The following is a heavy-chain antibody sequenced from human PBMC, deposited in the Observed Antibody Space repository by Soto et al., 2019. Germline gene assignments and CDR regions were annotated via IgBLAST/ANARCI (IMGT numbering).Heavy chain of an antibody. CDR2: IWYDGNNK. D-gene: IGHD2-21*01. CDR3: ARADCGGQCPCDY. Sequence: QVQLVESGGGVVQPGRSLRLSCAASGFTFRNYGMHWVRQAPGKGLEWVASIWYDGNNKYYSDSVKGRFTIPRDNSKNMSFLQMDSLRAEDTAVYFCARADCGGQCPCDYWGQGTLVTVSS. CDR1: GFTFRNYG. J-gene: IGHJ4*02. V-gene: IGHV3-33*01.